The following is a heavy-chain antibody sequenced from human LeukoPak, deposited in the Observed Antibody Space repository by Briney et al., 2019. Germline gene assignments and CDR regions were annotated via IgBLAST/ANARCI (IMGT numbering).Heavy chain of an antibody. D-gene: IGHD3-10*01. CDR3: ARGADYGSGSYYRDY. J-gene: IGHJ4*02. CDR1: GFTFSSYN. V-gene: IGHV3-21*01. CDR2: ISSSGTYI. Sequence: RGSLRLSCAASGFTFSSYNMNWVRQAPGKGLECVSSISSSGTYIYYADSVKGRFTISRDNAKNSLYLQTNSLRADDTAVYYCARGADYGSGSYYRDYWGQGTLVTVSS.